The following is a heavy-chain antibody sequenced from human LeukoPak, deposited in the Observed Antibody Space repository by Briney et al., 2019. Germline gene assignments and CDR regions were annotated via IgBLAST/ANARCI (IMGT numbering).Heavy chain of an antibody. Sequence: GRSLRLSCAASGFTFDSYGMHGVRQAPGKGLEGVAVISYDGSNKYYADSVKGRFTISRDNSKNTLYLKMNSLKAEDTGVYYCATGTGDYSVSEYFQYWGQGTLVTVSS. CDR2: ISYDGSNK. D-gene: IGHD4-11*01. V-gene: IGHV3-30*03. J-gene: IGHJ1*01. CDR3: ATGTGDYSVSEYFQY. CDR1: GFTFDSYG.